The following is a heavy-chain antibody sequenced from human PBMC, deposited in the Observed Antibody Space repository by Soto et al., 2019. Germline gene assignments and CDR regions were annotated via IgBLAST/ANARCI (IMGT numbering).Heavy chain of an antibody. CDR3: ARHSRPYYDFWSGSPPGWFDP. J-gene: IGHJ5*02. V-gene: IGHV4-39*01. Sequence: SETLSLTCTVSGGSISSSSYYWGWIRQPPGKGLEWIGSIYYSGSTYYNPSLKSRVTISVDTSKNQFSLKLSSVTAADTAVYYCARHSRPYYDFWSGSPPGWFDPWGQGTLVTVSS. D-gene: IGHD3-3*01. CDR1: GGSISSSSYY. CDR2: IYYSGST.